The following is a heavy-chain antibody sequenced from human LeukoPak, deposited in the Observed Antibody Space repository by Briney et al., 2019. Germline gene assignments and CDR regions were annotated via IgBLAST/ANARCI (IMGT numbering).Heavy chain of an antibody. J-gene: IGHJ4*02. V-gene: IGHV3-13*01. Sequence: PGGSLRLSCAASGFTFSSYDMHWVRQATGKGLEWVSAIGTAGDTYYPGSVKGRFTISRENAKNSLYLQMNSLRAGDTAVYYCARGRSSSDGLYFDYWGQGTLVTVSS. D-gene: IGHD6-6*01. CDR3: ARGRSSSDGLYFDY. CDR2: IGTAGDT. CDR1: GFTFSSYD.